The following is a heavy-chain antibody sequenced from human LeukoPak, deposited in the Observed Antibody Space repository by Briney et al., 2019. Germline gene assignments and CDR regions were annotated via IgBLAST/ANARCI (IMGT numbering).Heavy chain of an antibody. D-gene: IGHD3-10*01. J-gene: IGHJ4*02. CDR2: ISWNSGSI. CDR3: AKGEYGSGSYVIDY. V-gene: IGHV3-9*01. Sequence: GGSLRLSCAASGFTFDDYAMHWVRQAPGKGLEWVSGISWNSGSIGYADSVKGRFTISRDNAKNSLYLQMNSLRAEDTALYYCAKGEYGSGSYVIDYWGQGTLVTVSS. CDR1: GFTFDDYA.